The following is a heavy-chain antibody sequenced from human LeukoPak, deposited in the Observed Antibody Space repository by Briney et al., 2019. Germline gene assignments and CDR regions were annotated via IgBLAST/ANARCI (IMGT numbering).Heavy chain of an antibody. CDR3: AKGGLAAAGINY. D-gene: IGHD6-13*01. V-gene: IGHV3-33*06. CDR1: GFTFRNYG. CDR2: IWYDGSNK. Sequence: GWSLRLSCEASGFTFRNYGMHWVRQAPGKGLEWVAIIWYDGSNKYYADSVKGRFTISRDNSKNMVYLQMNSLRAEDTAVYYCAKGGLAAAGINYWGQGTLVTVS. J-gene: IGHJ4*02.